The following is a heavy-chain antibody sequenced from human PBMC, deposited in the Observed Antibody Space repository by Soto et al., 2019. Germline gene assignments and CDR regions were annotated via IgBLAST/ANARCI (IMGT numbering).Heavy chain of an antibody. V-gene: IGHV4-34*01. J-gene: IGHJ4*02. CDR1: GGSFSGYY. CDR2: INHSGST. Sequence: QVQLQQWGAGLLKPSETLSLTCAVYGGSFSGYYWSWIRQPPGKGLEWIGEINHSGSTNYNPSLKSRVTRSVDTSKNQFSLKLSSVTAADTAVYYCVGSSRTPLKFPPGYWGQGTLVTVSS. D-gene: IGHD6-19*01. CDR3: VGSSRTPLKFPPGY.